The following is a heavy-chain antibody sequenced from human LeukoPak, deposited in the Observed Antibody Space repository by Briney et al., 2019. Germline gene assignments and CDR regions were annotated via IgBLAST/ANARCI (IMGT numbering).Heavy chain of an antibody. Sequence: SETLSLTCTVSGYSISSGYYWAWIRQPPGKGLQWIGNIYHSGNTYYNPSLKSRVSISVETSKNQFSLRLPSVTAADTAVYYCTRGSIAYYYMEVWGKGTTVTISS. CDR3: TRGSIAYYYMEV. CDR1: GYSISSGYY. J-gene: IGHJ6*03. V-gene: IGHV4-38-2*02. D-gene: IGHD3-22*01. CDR2: IYHSGNT.